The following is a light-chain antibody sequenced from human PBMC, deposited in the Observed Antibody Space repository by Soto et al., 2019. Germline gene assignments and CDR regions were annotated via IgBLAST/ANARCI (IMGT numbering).Light chain of an antibody. CDR3: SSYTSGSAYVL. CDR2: EVS. CDR1: SSNIGNNY. V-gene: IGLV2-14*01. J-gene: IGLJ2*01. Sequence: QSVLTQPPSVSAASGQKVTISCSGSSSNIGNNYVSWYQQFPGTAPKLLIYEVSNRPSGVSHRFSGSKSGNTASLTISGLQAEDEADYYCSSYTSGSAYVLFGGGTKLTVL.